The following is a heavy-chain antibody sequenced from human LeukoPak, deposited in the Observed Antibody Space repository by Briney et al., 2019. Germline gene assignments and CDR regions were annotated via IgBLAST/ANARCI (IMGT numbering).Heavy chain of an antibody. D-gene: IGHD4-23*01. V-gene: IGHV1-2*07. J-gene: IGHJ6*03. CDR2: IRPNTGAT. CDR3: ARDSITPGYYYSMDV. CDR1: GYTFTGHY. Sequence: ASVKVSCKASGYTFTGHYIHWVRRAPGQGLEWMGWIRPNTGATNYEHKFEGRVTMTSERSISTDYMELLGLTSDDTAVYYCARDSITPGYYYSMDVWRKGTTVTV.